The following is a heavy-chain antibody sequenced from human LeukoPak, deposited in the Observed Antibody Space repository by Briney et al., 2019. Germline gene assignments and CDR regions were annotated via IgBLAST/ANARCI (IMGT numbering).Heavy chain of an antibody. D-gene: IGHD6-13*01. Sequence: PGGSLRLSCAASGFTFSSYAISWVRQAPGKGLEWVSTIGGDGSTYYVDSVKGRFTISRDTSQNTLYLQMNTLRAEDTAQYYCWYSHGYWGQGTLVTVSS. V-gene: IGHV3-23*01. J-gene: IGHJ4*02. CDR1: GFTFSSYA. CDR3: WYSHGY. CDR2: IGGDGST.